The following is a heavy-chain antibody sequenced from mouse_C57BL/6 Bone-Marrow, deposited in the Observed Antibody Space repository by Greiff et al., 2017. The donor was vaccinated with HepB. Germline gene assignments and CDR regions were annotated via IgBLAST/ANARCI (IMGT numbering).Heavy chain of an antibody. CDR1: GFTFSDFY. J-gene: IGHJ1*03. V-gene: IGHV7-1*01. Sequence: EVKLMESGGGLVQSGRSLRLSCATSGFTFSDFYMEWVRQAPGKGLEWIAASRNKANDYTTEYSASVKGRFIVSRDTSQSILYLQMNALRAEDTAIYYCARDAGVNWYFDVWGTGTTVTVSS. CDR2: SRNKANDYTT. CDR3: ARDAGVNWYFDV.